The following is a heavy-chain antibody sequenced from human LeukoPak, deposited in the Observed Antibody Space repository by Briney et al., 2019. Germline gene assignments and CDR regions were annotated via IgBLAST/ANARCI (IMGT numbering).Heavy chain of an antibody. Sequence: SQTLSLTCTVSGGSISSGSYYWSWIRQPAGKGLEWIGRIYTSGSTNYNPSLKSRVTISVDTSKNQFSLKLSSVTAADTAVYYCARGKIRSITIFGVAMGAFDIWGQGTMVTVSS. V-gene: IGHV4-61*02. CDR1: GGSISSGSYY. D-gene: IGHD3-3*01. J-gene: IGHJ3*02. CDR2: IYTSGST. CDR3: ARGKIRSITIFGVAMGAFDI.